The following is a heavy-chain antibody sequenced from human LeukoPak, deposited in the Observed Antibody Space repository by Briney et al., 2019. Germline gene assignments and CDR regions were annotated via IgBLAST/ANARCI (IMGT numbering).Heavy chain of an antibody. CDR1: GGSFSGYY. Sequence: SETLSLTCAVYGGSFSGYYWSWIRQPPGKGLEWIGEINHSGSTNYNPSLKSRVTISVDTSKNQFSLKLSSVTAADTAVYYCARNVVAGSLGYWGQGTLVTVSS. CDR3: ARNVVAGSLGY. D-gene: IGHD6-19*01. J-gene: IGHJ4*02. V-gene: IGHV4-34*01. CDR2: INHSGST.